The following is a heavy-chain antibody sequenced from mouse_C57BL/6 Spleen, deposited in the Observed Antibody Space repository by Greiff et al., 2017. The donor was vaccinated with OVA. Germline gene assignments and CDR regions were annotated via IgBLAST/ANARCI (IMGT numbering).Heavy chain of an antibody. V-gene: IGHV1-22*01. J-gene: IGHJ4*01. CDR3: ARKGANAMDY. CDR2: INPNNGGT. CDR1: GYTFTDYN. Sequence: VQLKESGPELVKPGASVKMSCKASGYTFTDYNMHWVKQSPGKSLEWIGYINPNNGGTSYNQKFKGKATLTVNTSSSTAYMELRSLTSEDSAVYYCARKGANAMDYWGQGTSVTVSS.